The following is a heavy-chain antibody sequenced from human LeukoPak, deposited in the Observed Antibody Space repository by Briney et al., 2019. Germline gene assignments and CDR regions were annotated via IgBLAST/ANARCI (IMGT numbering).Heavy chain of an antibody. V-gene: IGHV3-53*01. D-gene: IGHD4-17*01. CDR1: GFTVSSNY. J-gene: IGHJ6*02. Sequence: GGSLRLSCAASGFTVSSNYMSWVRQAPGKGLEWVSVIYSGGSTYYADSVKGRFTISRDNSKNTLYLQMNSLRAEDTAVYYCARDWRNDYGEEDYYYYGMDVWGQGTTVTVSS. CDR3: ARDWRNDYGEEDYYYYGMDV. CDR2: IYSGGST.